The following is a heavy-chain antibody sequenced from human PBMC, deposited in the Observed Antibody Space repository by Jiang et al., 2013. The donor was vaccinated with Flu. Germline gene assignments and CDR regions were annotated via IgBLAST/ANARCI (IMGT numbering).Heavy chain of an antibody. CDR1: GGSISNYY. V-gene: IGHV4-59*01. CDR3: ARDPRGIVGSFDY. J-gene: IGHJ4*02. CDR2: IYYSGST. D-gene: IGHD1-26*01. Sequence: PGLVKPSETLSLTCTVSGGSISNYYWSWVRQPPGKGLEWIGYIYYSGSTNYNPSLKSRVTISLDTSKNQFSLKLSSVTAADTAVYYCARDPRGIVGSFDYWGQGTLVTVSS.